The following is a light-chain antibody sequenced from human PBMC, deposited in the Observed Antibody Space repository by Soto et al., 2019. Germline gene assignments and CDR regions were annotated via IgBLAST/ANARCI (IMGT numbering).Light chain of an antibody. Sequence: IAMTQSPATLSVSPGERPTLSYRASQSVSSNLAWYQQKPGQAPRLLIYGASTRATGIPARFSGSGSGTEFTLTISSLQYEDFAVYYCQQYNNWPRTFGQGTKVDIK. CDR1: QSVSSN. J-gene: IGKJ1*01. CDR3: QQYNNWPRT. CDR2: GAS. V-gene: IGKV3-15*01.